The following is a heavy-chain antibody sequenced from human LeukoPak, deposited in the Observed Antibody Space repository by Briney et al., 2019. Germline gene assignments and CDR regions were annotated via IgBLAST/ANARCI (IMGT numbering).Heavy chain of an antibody. J-gene: IGHJ4*02. Sequence: PSETLSLTCAVYGGSFSGYYWSWIRQPPGKGLEWIGEINHSGSTNYNPSLKSRVTISVDTSKNQFSLKLSSVTAADTAVYYCARAIIGEADLDYWGQGTLVTVSS. V-gene: IGHV4-34*01. CDR2: INHSGST. CDR1: GGSFSGYY. CDR3: ARAIIGEADLDY. D-gene: IGHD3-3*01.